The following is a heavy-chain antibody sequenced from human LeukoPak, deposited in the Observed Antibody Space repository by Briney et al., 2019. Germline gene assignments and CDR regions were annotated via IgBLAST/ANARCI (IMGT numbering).Heavy chain of an antibody. Sequence: GGSLRLSCAASGFTFSSYGMHWVRQAPGKGLEWVAVISYDGSNKYYADSVKGRFTISRDNSKNTLYLQMNSLRAEDTAAYYCARGRVPAATFWFDPWGQGTLVTVSS. V-gene: IGHV3-30*03. J-gene: IGHJ5*02. CDR1: GFTFSSYG. D-gene: IGHD2-2*01. CDR2: ISYDGSNK. CDR3: ARGRVPAATFWFDP.